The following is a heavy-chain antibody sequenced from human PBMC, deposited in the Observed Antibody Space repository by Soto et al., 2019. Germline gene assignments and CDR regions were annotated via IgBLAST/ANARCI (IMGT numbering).Heavy chain of an antibody. Sequence: QVQLVESGGGVVQPGRSLRLSCAASGFTFSSYAVHWVRQAPGKGMEWVAVISYDGSTKYYADYVKGRVTISRDNSKNTLYLHMHSLRVEDTAVYYCARDLHDYGGDSVGYFDYWGQGTLVTVSS. CDR3: ARDLHDYGGDSVGYFDY. D-gene: IGHD4-17*01. CDR1: GFTFSSYA. CDR2: ISYDGSTK. V-gene: IGHV3-30-3*01. J-gene: IGHJ4*02.